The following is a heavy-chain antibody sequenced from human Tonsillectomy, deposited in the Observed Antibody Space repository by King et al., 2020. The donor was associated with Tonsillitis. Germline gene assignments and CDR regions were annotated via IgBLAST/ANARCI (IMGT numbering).Heavy chain of an antibody. Sequence: QVQLVESGGGVVQPGGSLGLSCEASGFTFSKCVMHWVRQAPGKGLEWVALIWNDASKKFYADSLMGRFTVSRDNSKNILYLQMNGLRAEDTAVYYCAREENGDWAFDIWGQGTMVTVSS. CDR2: IWNDASKK. D-gene: IGHD2-21*02. CDR1: GFTFSKCV. V-gene: IGHV3-33*01. CDR3: AREENGDWAFDI. J-gene: IGHJ3*02.